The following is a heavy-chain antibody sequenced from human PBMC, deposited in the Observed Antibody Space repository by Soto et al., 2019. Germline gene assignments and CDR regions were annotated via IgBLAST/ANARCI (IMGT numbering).Heavy chain of an antibody. CDR3: ARRFWSGYYKGPMDY. D-gene: IGHD3-3*01. J-gene: IGHJ4*02. CDR1: GGSISSSSYY. V-gene: IGHV4-39*07. CDR2: INHSGST. Sequence: SETLSLTCTVSGGSISSSSYYWGWIRQPPGKGLEWIGSINHSGSTNYNPSLKSRVTISVDTSKNQFSLKLSSVTAADTAVYYCARRFWSGYYKGPMDYWGQGTLVTVSS.